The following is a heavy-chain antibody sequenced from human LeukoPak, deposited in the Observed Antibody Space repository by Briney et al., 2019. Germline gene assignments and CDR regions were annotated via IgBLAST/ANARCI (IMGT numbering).Heavy chain of an antibody. CDR1: GGSISSYY. V-gene: IGHV4-4*07. J-gene: IGHJ6*03. CDR3: ARVGDSSGYYYYYYMDV. CDR2: IYTSGST. D-gene: IGHD3-22*01. Sequence: SETLSLTCTVSGGSISSYYRSWIRQPAGKGLEWIGRIYTSGSTNYNPSLKSRVTMSVDTSKNQFSLKLSSVTAADTAVYYCARVGDSSGYYYYYYMDVWGKGTTVTVSS.